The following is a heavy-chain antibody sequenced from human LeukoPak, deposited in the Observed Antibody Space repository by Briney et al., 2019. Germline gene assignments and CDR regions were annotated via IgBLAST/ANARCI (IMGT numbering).Heavy chain of an antibody. Sequence: QPSETLSLTCTVSGGSISSYYWSWIRQPPGKGLEWIGYIYYSGSTNYNPSLKSRVTISVDTSKNQFSLKLSSVTAADTAVYYCARGRLRDYCSGGSCYSGQLDAFDIWGQGTMVTVSS. D-gene: IGHD2-15*01. CDR3: ARGRLRDYCSGGSCYSGQLDAFDI. CDR1: GGSISSYY. V-gene: IGHV4-59*01. J-gene: IGHJ3*02. CDR2: IYYSGST.